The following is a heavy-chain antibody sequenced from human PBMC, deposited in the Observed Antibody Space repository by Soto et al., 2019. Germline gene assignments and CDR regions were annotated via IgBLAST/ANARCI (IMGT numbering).Heavy chain of an antibody. CDR3: ARESVDIVATTRVSGGMDV. Sequence: QVQLVQSGAEVKKPGASVKVSCKASGYTFTSYYMHWVRQAPGQGLEWMGIINPSGGSTSYAQKFQGRDTMTRDTSTSTVYMELSSLRSEDTAVYYCARESVDIVATTRVSGGMDVWGQGTTVTVSS. D-gene: IGHD5-12*01. CDR2: INPSGGST. CDR1: GYTFTSYY. V-gene: IGHV1-46*01. J-gene: IGHJ6*02.